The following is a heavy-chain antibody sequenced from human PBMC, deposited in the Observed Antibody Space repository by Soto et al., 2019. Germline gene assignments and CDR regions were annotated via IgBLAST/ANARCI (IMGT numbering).Heavy chain of an antibody. D-gene: IGHD2-15*01. CDR3: ARGLGWDAFDI. J-gene: IGHJ3*02. Sequence: SVKVSCKASGGTFSSYTISWVRQAPGQGLEWMGRIIPILGIANYAQKFQGRVTITADKSTSTAYMELSSLRSEDTAVYYCARGLGWDAFDIWGQGTMVTVSS. CDR2: IIPILGIA. CDR1: GGTFSSYT. V-gene: IGHV1-69*02.